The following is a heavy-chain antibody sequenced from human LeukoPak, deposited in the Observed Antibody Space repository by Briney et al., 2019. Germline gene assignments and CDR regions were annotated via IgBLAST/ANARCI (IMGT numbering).Heavy chain of an antibody. CDR1: GGSIGSGSYY. D-gene: IGHD2-2*01. Sequence: PSETLSLPCTVSGGSIGSGSYYWSWIRQPAGKGLEWIGRIYTSGSTNYNPSLKSRVTISVDTSKNQFSLKLSSVTAADTAVYYCARDRIVVVPAAIEGLYYYYYMDVWGKGTTVTVSS. V-gene: IGHV4-61*02. CDR2: IYTSGST. CDR3: ARDRIVVVPAAIEGLYYYYYMDV. J-gene: IGHJ6*03.